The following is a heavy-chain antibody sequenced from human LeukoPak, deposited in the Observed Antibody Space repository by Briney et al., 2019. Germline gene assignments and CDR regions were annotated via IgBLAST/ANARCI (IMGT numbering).Heavy chain of an antibody. V-gene: IGHV1-69*05. D-gene: IGHD2-2*01. CDR3: ARDPGYCSSTSCTQRFDP. CDR1: GGTFSSYA. J-gene: IGHJ5*02. CDR2: IIPIFGTA. Sequence: ASVKVSCKASGGTFSSYAISWVRQAPGQGLEWMGGIIPIFGTANYAQKFQGRVTITTDESTSTAYMELSSLRSEDTAVYYCARDPGYCSSTSCTQRFDPWGQGTLVTVSS.